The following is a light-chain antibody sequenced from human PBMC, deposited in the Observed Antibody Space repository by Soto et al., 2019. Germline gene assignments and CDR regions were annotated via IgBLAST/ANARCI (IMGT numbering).Light chain of an antibody. J-gene: IGLJ1*01. Sequence: QSVLTQPPSASGSPGQSVTISCTGTSRDVGGYNWVSWYQHHPGKVPKFMIYEGTKRPSGVSSRFSGSKSGNTASLTISGLQAEDEAYYYCCSYAGGSTYVFGTGTKVTVL. CDR3: CSYAGGSTYV. V-gene: IGLV2-23*01. CDR1: SRDVGGYNW. CDR2: EGT.